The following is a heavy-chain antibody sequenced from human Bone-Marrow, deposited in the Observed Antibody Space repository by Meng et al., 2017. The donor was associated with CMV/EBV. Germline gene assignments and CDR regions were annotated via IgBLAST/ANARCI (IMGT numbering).Heavy chain of an antibody. CDR1: GFTFRDHY. D-gene: IGHD4-17*01. CDR3: AVGTYGSFDY. CDR2: ISSGGNAI. Sequence: LSCEVSGFTFRDHYMSCIRQGPGKGLEWISYISSGGNAIYYADSVRGRFTISRDNTKNSLYLQMESLRAEDTAVYYCAVGTYGSFDYWGQGTLVTVSS. V-gene: IGHV3-11*01. J-gene: IGHJ4*02.